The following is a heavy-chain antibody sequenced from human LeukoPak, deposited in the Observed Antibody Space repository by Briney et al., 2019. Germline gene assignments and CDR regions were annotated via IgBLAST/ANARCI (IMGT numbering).Heavy chain of an antibody. Sequence: PGGSLRLSCAASGFTFSSYSMNWVRQAPGKGLEWVSSISSSSSYIYYADSVKGRFTISRDNAKNSLYLQMNSLRAEDTAVYYCARARARGYSGYDLELFDYWGQGTLVTVSS. J-gene: IGHJ4*02. CDR3: ARARARGYSGYDLELFDY. CDR1: GFTFSSYS. CDR2: ISSSSSYI. V-gene: IGHV3-21*01. D-gene: IGHD5-12*01.